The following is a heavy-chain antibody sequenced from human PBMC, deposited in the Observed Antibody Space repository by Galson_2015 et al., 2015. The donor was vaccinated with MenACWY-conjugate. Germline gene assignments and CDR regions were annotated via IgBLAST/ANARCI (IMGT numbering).Heavy chain of an antibody. J-gene: IGHJ4*02. Sequence: ETLSLTCTVSGGSITTSRYHWAWIRQTPGKGLEWIGTVSYSGKAYYNPSLKRRVSISIDTSKSQFSLRIISMTAADTAVYYCARGRSNDDYWSGFPGYYFDHWGQGNLATVSS. CDR1: GGSITTSRYH. D-gene: IGHD3-3*01. V-gene: IGHV4-39*07. CDR2: VSYSGKA. CDR3: ARGRSNDDYWSGFPGYYFDH.